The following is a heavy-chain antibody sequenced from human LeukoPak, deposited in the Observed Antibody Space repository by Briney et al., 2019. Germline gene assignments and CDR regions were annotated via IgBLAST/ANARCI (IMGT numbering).Heavy chain of an antibody. V-gene: IGHV4-59*01. J-gene: IGHJ4*02. CDR1: GPSISSFY. D-gene: IGHD3-16*01. CDR3: ARLAGELLVDY. CDR2: IYYSGST. Sequence: PSETLSLTCTVSGPSISSFYWSWIRQPPGKGQEWIGYIYYSGSTNYNPSLKSRVTISVDTSKNQFSLKLSSVTAADTAVYYCARLAGELLVDYWGQGTLVTVSS.